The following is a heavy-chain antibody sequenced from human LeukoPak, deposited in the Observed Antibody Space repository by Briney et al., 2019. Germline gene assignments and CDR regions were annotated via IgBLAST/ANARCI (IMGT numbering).Heavy chain of an antibody. Sequence: PGGSLRLSCAASGFSFSSYAMSWVRQAPGKGLKWVSGISDSGDSTYYADSVKGRFTISRDNSKNTLYLQMNSLRAEDTAVYYCAALAAAWRDYWGQGILVTVS. V-gene: IGHV3-23*01. D-gene: IGHD6-13*01. CDR1: GFSFSSYA. CDR2: ISDSGDST. CDR3: AALAAAWRDY. J-gene: IGHJ4*02.